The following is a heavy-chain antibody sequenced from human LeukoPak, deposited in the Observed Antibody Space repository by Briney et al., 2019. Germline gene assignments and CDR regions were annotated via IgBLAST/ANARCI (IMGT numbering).Heavy chain of an antibody. CDR2: INTNTGNP. CDR1: GYTFTSYA. J-gene: IGHJ3*02. Sequence: ASVKVSCKASGYTFTSYAMNWVRQAPGQGLEWMGWINTNTGNPTYAQGFTGRFVFSLDTSVSTAYLQISSLKAEDTAVYYCARDFIGGNISSSWYPDAFDIWGQGTMVTVSS. CDR3: ARDFIGGNISSSWYPDAFDI. D-gene: IGHD6-13*01. V-gene: IGHV7-4-1*02.